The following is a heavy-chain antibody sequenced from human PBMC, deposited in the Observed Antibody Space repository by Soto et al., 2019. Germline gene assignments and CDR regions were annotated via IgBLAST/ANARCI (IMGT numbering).Heavy chain of an antibody. CDR1: GYTFTSYG. D-gene: IGHD1-7*01. Sequence: QVQLVQSGAEVKKPGASVKVSCKASGYTFTSYGISWVRQAPGQGLEWMGWISAYNGNTNYAQKLQGRVTMTTDTSTSTAYIELRSLRSDDTAVYYCARYGWNYGKDYYYYGMDVWGQGTTVTVSS. J-gene: IGHJ6*02. CDR3: ARYGWNYGKDYYYYGMDV. CDR2: ISAYNGNT. V-gene: IGHV1-18*01.